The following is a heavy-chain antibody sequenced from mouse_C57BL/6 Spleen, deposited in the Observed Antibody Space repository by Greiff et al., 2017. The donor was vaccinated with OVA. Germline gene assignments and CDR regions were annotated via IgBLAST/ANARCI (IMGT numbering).Heavy chain of an antibody. V-gene: IGHV5-17*01. Sequence: DVHLVESGGGLVKPGGSLKLSCAASGFTFSDYGMHWVRQAPEKGLEWVAYISSGSSTIYYADTVKGRFTISRDNAKNTLFLQMTSLRSEDTAMYYWASPIYYYGSSYVKGAMDYWGQGTSVTVSS. J-gene: IGHJ4*01. CDR3: ASPIYYYGSSYVKGAMDY. D-gene: IGHD1-1*01. CDR2: ISSGSSTI. CDR1: GFTFSDYG.